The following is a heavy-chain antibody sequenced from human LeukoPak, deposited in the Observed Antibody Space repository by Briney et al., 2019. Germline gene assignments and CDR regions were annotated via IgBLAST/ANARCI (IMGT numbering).Heavy chain of an antibody. CDR2: INHSGST. CDR3: ARVNGYNFEY. CDR1: GGSFSGYY. D-gene: IGHD5-24*01. J-gene: IGHJ4*02. V-gene: IGHV4-34*01. Sequence: PSETLSLTCAVYGGSFSGYYWSWIRQPPGKGLEWIGEINHSGSTNYNPSLKSRVTISVDTSKNQFSLKLSSVTAADTAVYYCARVNGYNFEYWGQGTLVTVSS.